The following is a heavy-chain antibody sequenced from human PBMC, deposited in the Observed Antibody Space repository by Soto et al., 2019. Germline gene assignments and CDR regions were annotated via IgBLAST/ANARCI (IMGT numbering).Heavy chain of an antibody. D-gene: IGHD3-16*02. CDR3: ARDRSDPRPNGFDI. Sequence: AXLKSSGKCSGYXFTSYWVGWLRQIPGKGLEWMGIIYPGDSDTRYSPSFQGQVTISADKSIITACLQWSSMKASDTAMYYCARDRSDPRPNGFDIWGQGTMGTVSS. CDR2: IYPGDSDT. J-gene: IGHJ3*02. V-gene: IGHV5-51*01. CDR1: GYXFTSYW.